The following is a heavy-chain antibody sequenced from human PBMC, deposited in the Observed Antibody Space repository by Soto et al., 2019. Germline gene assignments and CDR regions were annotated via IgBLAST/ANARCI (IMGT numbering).Heavy chain of an antibody. Sequence: QVQLQESGPGLVKPSETLSLTCSVSGGSISSYYWSWIRQPAGKGLEWIGRIQGSGNTNYTPSLKSRVTMSGDTSKNQFSLKLSSVTAADTAVYYCARSGGSFNFDYWGQGTLVTVSS. CDR1: GGSISSYY. D-gene: IGHD1-26*01. J-gene: IGHJ4*02. CDR2: IQGSGNT. CDR3: ARSGGSFNFDY. V-gene: IGHV4-4*07.